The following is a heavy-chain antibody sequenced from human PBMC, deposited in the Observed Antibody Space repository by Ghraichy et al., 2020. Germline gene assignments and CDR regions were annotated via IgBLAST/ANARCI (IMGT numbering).Heavy chain of an antibody. Sequence: SETLSLTCSVSGASVGSNSFYWAWIRQAPGKGLEWIGSVFHSGSAYHSPSIKRRVTISVDKAKNQFNLKLNSVTAADTAVYFCGRRFAYSGSCDPCCQGTLVTVAS. D-gene: IGHD1-26*01. CDR3: GRRFAYSGSCDP. CDR2: VFHSGSA. V-gene: IGHV4-39*01. J-gene: IGHJ5*02. CDR1: GASVGSNSFY.